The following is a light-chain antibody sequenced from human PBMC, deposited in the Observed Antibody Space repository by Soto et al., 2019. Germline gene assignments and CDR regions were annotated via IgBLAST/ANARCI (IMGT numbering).Light chain of an antibody. V-gene: IGKV3-20*01. CDR1: QSVSTNY. CDR2: GTS. CDR3: QQYGRSPMT. Sequence: EIVLTQSPGTLSLSPGERATLSCRASQSVSTNYLTWYQQKPGQAPRLLIYGTSSRATGIPDRFSGSGSGTDFTLTISRLGPEDFAVYYCQQYGRSPMTFGQGTKVEI. J-gene: IGKJ1*01.